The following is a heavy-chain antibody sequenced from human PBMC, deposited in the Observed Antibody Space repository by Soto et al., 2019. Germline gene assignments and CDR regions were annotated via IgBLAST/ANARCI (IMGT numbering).Heavy chain of an antibody. CDR2: IWYDGSNK. CDR1: GFTFSSYG. CDR3: AIDRMRSDYGLDWYFDL. Sequence: GGSLRLSCAASGFTFSSYGMHWVRQAPGKGLEWVAVIWYDGSNKYYADSVKGRFTISRDNSKNTLYLQMNSLRPEDTAVYYCAIDRMRSDYGLDWYFDLWGRGTLVTVSS. D-gene: IGHD4-17*01. J-gene: IGHJ2*01. V-gene: IGHV3-33*01.